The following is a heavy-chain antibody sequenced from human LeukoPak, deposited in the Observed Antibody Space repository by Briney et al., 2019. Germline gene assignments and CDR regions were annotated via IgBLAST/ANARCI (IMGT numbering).Heavy chain of an antibody. CDR2: IKSEADGGTA. J-gene: IGHJ5*02. CDR3: STRLLRSSKWSEP. Sequence: GGSLRLSCEGSGFTFRNVWLTWVRQAPGKGLEWVGRIKSEADGGTAAYSAPVKGRFLISRDDSRNMVYLQMNSLQTEDTAVYYCSTRLLRSSKWSEPWGQGSLVSVSS. CDR1: GFTFRNVW. D-gene: IGHD3-3*01. V-gene: IGHV3-15*01.